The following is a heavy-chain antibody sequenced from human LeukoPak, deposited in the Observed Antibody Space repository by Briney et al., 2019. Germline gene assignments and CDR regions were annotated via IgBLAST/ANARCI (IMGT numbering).Heavy chain of an antibody. J-gene: IGHJ6*03. D-gene: IGHD6-13*01. Sequence: SVTVSRKACLYIFPSYGIIWVRQAPAKGLEGMGWISAYNGNTNYAQKFQGRVTMTRDTSISTAYMELSRLRSDDTAVYYCARAVPRGIAAAGTGYYYYYMDVWGKGTTGTVSS. CDR3: ARAVPRGIAAAGTGYYYYYMDV. CDR1: LYIFPSYG. CDR2: ISAYNGNT. V-gene: IGHV1-18*01.